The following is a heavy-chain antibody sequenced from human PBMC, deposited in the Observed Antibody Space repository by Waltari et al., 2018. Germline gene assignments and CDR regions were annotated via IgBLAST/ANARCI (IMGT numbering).Heavy chain of an antibody. CDR2: INPNSGVT. D-gene: IGHD7-27*01. V-gene: IGHV1-2*02. J-gene: IGHJ4*02. CDR1: GYTFTGYY. Sequence: QVQLVQSGAEVKKPGASVKVSCKASGYTFTGYYMHWVRQAPGQGLEWMGWINPNSGVTNYAQKFQGRVTMTRDTSISTAYMELSRLRSDDTAVYYCARDWGRSNTLDYWGQGTLVTVSS. CDR3: ARDWGRSNTLDY.